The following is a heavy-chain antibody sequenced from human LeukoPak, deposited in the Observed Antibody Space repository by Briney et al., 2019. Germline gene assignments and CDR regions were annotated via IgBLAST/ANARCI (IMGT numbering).Heavy chain of an antibody. J-gene: IGHJ6*02. Sequence: SETLSLTCSVSGGSINSDYWNWIRQPPGKGLEWIGYIYHIGSTNYNPSLKSRVTISVGTSKNQFSLKLSSVTAADTAVYYCARSIAAAGTHYYGMDVWGQGTTVTVSS. V-gene: IGHV4-59*08. CDR1: GGSINSDY. CDR3: ARSIAAAGTHYYGMDV. CDR2: IYHIGST. D-gene: IGHD6-13*01.